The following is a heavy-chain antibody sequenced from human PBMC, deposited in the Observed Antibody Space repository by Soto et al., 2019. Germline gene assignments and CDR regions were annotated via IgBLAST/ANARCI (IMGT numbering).Heavy chain of an antibody. V-gene: IGHV3-30-3*01. D-gene: IGHD4-17*01. CDR2: ISYDGGTK. J-gene: IGHJ4*02. Sequence: QVQLVESGGGVVQPGRSLRLSCAASGFTFSDYAMNWVRQAPGKGLEWVAVISYDGGTKYYADSVKRRFTSSRDNSKNTLSLQMNSRRAEDTAVYYCAGSYGGSVYWGQGTLVTVSS. CDR1: GFTFSDYA. CDR3: AGSYGGSVY.